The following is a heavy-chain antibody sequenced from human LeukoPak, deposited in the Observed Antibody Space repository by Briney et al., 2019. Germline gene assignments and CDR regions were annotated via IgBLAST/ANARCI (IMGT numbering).Heavy chain of an antibody. CDR2: IYHSGST. CDR3: ARSSGYMSY. Sequence: SVTLSLTCTVSPYSISSNYYWGWIWQPPGKGLEWIGSIYHSGSTYYNPSLKSRVTISVDTSKNQFSLKLTSVTAADTAVYYCARSSGYMSYWGQGTLVTVSS. D-gene: IGHD3-22*01. V-gene: IGHV4-38-2*02. J-gene: IGHJ4*02. CDR1: PYSISSNYY.